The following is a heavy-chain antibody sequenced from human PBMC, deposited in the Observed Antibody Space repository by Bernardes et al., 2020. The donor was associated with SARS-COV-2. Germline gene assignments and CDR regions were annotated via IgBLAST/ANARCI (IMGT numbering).Heavy chain of an antibody. CDR1: GGSINSSPYY. Sequence: SETLSLTCTVSGGSINSSPYYWVWLLQPPGKGLEWIGTIYYSGVAFYNPSLTSRVTLSVDTSKTQFSLRLNSVTAADTALYYCVRHSTGTIMAHWGQGTLVTVSS. CDR2: IYYSGVA. V-gene: IGHV4-39*01. CDR3: VRHSTGTIMAH. J-gene: IGHJ4*02. D-gene: IGHD1-7*01.